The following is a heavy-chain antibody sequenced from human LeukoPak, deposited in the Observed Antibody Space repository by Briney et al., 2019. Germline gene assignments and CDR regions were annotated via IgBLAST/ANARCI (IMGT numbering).Heavy chain of an antibody. CDR2: INHSGST. D-gene: IGHD3-3*01. J-gene: IGHJ4*02. V-gene: IGHV4-34*01. Sequence: NPSETLSLACAVYGGSFSGYYWSWIRQPPGKGLEWIGEINHSGSTNCNPSLKSRVTISVDTSKNQFSLKLSSVTAADTAVYYCPRVIGDSGDYFDYWGQGTLVTVSS. CDR1: GGSFSGYY. CDR3: PRVIGDSGDYFDY.